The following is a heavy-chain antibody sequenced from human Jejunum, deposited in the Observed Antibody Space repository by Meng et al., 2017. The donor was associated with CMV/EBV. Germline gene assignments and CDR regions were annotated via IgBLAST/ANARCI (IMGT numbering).Heavy chain of an antibody. D-gene: IGHD3-16*02. CDR1: GGSISTCY. CDR2: NYYSGST. V-gene: IGHV4-59*08. Sequence: QGQPQEAGQRLGKPTETLSLNCAVAGGSISTCYWSWIRQTPGKGPEWIGKNYYSGSTNYNPSLASRVTISVDSSKNQFSLKLSSVTAADTAVYYCARHQNGGTYPLGYWGQGTLVTVSS. CDR3: ARHQNGGTYPLGY. J-gene: IGHJ4*02.